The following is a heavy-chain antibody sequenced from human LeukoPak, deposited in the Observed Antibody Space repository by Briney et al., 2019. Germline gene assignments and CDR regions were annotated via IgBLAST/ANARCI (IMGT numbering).Heavy chain of an antibody. J-gene: IGHJ6*03. CDR1: EFSVGSNY. V-gene: IGHV3-66*01. D-gene: IGHD5-12*01. CDR3: ARGYSGYGGYYYYYMDV. Sequence: PGGSLTLACAPSEFSVGSNYMTWARQAPGRGRECVSLIYIGGSQYYADSWRGRFPISRDNSKNKLYLQMNSLRAEDTAVYYCARGYSGYGGYYYYYMDVWGKGTTVTVSS. CDR2: IYIGGSQ.